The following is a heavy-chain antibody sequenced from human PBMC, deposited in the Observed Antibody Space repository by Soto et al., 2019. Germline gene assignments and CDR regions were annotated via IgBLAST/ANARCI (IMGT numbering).Heavy chain of an antibody. CDR1: GGSFSGYY. D-gene: IGHD4-4*01. J-gene: IGHJ4*02. CDR3: ARGPAERASAYSNYVFSYFDY. CDR2: INHSGST. Sequence: SETLSLTCAVYGGSFSGYYWSWIRQPPGKGLEWIGEINHSGSTNYNPSLKSRVTISVDTSKNQFSLKLSSVTAADTAVYYCARGPAERASAYSNYVFSYFDYWGQGTLVTVSS. V-gene: IGHV4-34*01.